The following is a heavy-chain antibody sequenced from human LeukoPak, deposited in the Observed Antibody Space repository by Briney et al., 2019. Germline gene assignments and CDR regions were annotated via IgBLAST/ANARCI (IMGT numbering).Heavy chain of an antibody. CDR1: GFTFSSYS. J-gene: IGHJ4*02. CDR3: ARDRGYYYDSSGYSPTLYFDY. V-gene: IGHV3-21*01. Sequence: GGSLRLSCAASGFTFSSYSLNWVRQAPGKGLEWVSSISGSSSYIYYADSVKGRFTISRHNAKNSLYLQMNSLRAEDTAVYYCARDRGYYYDSSGYSPTLYFDYWGQGTLVTVSS. CDR2: ISGSSSYI. D-gene: IGHD3-22*01.